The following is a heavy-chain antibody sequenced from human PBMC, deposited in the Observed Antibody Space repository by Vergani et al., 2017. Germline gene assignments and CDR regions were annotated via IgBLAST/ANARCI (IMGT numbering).Heavy chain of an antibody. CDR1: GGTFSSYA. CDR3: ASDHLTGDFGWLLSPFDY. Sequence: QVQLVQSGAEVKKPGSSVKVSCKASGGTFSSYAISWVRQAPGQGLEWMGRIIAICGTANYAQKFQGRVTITADESTSTAYMELSSLRSEDTAVYYCASDHLTGDFGWLLSPFDYWGQGTLVTVSS. CDR2: IIAICGTA. V-gene: IGHV1-69*13. J-gene: IGHJ4*02. D-gene: IGHD3-9*01.